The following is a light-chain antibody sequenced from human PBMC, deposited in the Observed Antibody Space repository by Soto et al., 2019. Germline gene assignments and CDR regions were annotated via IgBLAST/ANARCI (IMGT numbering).Light chain of an antibody. V-gene: IGLV2-8*01. J-gene: IGLJ3*02. CDR1: SSDVGGYTY. CDR3: SAYAGSNNLV. CDR2: EVN. Sequence: QSALTQPPSASGSPGQSVTISCTGTSSDVGGYTYVSWYQQHPGKAPKLMIYEVNKRPSGVPDRFSGSKSGNTASLTVSGLQAEYEAAYYCSAYAGSNNLVFGGGTQLTVL.